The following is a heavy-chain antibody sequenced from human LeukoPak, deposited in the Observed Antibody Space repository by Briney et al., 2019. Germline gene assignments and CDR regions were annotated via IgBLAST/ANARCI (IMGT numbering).Heavy chain of an antibody. CDR2: INKDGSEE. CDR3: ARWPHCQDF. J-gene: IGHJ4*02. V-gene: IGHV3-7*03. Sequence: ETLSLTCTVSGGSISSSSYYWGWIRQPPGKGLEWVANINKDGSEEKYVDPVKGRFTISRDNAKNSLYLQMSSLRADDTAVYYCARWPHCQDFWGRGTRVTVSS. CDR1: GGSISSSSYY.